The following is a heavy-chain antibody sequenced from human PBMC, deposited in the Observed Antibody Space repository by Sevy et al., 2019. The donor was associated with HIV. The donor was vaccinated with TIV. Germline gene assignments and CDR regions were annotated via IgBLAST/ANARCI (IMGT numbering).Heavy chain of an antibody. CDR3: ARNPGYCSGGTCYWYFDL. D-gene: IGHD2-15*01. V-gene: IGHV3-23*01. CDR2: ISGSGGST. CDR1: GFTFRNYA. J-gene: IGHJ2*01. Sequence: GGSLRLSCAASGFTFRNYAMSWVRQAPGKGLEWVSGISGSGGSTYYADSVKGRFTITRDNSKNTQYLQMSSLRAEDTAVYYCARNPGYCSGGTCYWYFDLWGRGTLVTVSS.